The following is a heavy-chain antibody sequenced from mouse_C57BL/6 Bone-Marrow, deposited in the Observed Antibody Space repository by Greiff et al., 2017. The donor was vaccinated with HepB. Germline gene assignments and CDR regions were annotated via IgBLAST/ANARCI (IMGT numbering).Heavy chain of an antibody. J-gene: IGHJ2*01. CDR3: ARGAYGSSYDYFDY. CDR1: GYTFTNYW. V-gene: IGHV1-63*01. CDR2: IYPGGGYT. D-gene: IGHD1-1*01. Sequence: QVQLQQSGAELVRPGTSVKMSCKASGYTFTNYWIGWAKQRPGHGLEWIGDIYPGGGYTNYNEKFKGKATLTADKSSSTAYMQFSSLTSEDSAIYYCARGAYGSSYDYFDYWGQGTTLTVSS.